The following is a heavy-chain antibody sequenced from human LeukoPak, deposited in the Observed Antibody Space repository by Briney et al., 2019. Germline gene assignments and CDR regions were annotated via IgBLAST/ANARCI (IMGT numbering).Heavy chain of an antibody. D-gene: IGHD1-26*01. Sequence: SETLSLTCAVYGESFSGYYWSWIRQPPGKGLEWIGEINHSGSTSYNPSLKSRVTISEDTSKNQFSLKLNSVTAADAAIYYCGRAYSPVWNGSHSLFDPWGQGTLVTVSS. J-gene: IGHJ5*02. V-gene: IGHV4-34*01. CDR3: GRAYSPVWNGSHSLFDP. CDR1: GESFSGYY. CDR2: INHSGST.